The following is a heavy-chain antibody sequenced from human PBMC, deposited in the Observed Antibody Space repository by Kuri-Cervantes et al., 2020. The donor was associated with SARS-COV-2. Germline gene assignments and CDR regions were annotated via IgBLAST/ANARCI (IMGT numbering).Heavy chain of an antibody. CDR3: AREPTINWSDIGNSLDV. CDR2: ISSSSSYI. V-gene: IGHV3-21*01. CDR1: GFTFSSYS. J-gene: IGHJ6*02. Sequence: GESLKISCAASGFTFSSYSMNWVRQAPGKGLEWVSSISSSSSYIYYADSVKGRFTISRDNAKNSLYLQMNSLRPEDTAVYYCAREPTINWSDIGNSLDVWGQGTSVTVSS. D-gene: IGHD1-20*01.